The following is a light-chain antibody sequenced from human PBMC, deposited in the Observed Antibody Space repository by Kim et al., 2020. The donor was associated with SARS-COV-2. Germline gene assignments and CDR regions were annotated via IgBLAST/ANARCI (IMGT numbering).Light chain of an antibody. J-gene: IGKJ2*01. CDR3: QQYNSYPST. Sequence: DIQMTQSPSTLSASVGDRVTITCRASQTISSWLAWYQQQPGKAPKLLIYETSTLESGVPSRFSGSRSGTEFTLTISSLQPDDFATYYCQQYNSYPSTFGQGTKLEIK. CDR1: QTISSW. CDR2: ETS. V-gene: IGKV1-5*03.